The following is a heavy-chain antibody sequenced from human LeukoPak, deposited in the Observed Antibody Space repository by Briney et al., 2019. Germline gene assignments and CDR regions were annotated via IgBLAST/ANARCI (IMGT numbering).Heavy chain of an antibody. CDR1: GGSISSYY. Sequence: SETLSLTCTVSGGSISSYYWSWIRQPPGKGLEWIGYIYYSGSTNYNPSLKSRVTIPVDTSKNQFSLKLSSVTAADTAVYYCARVGGDYYGMDVWGQGTTVTVSS. CDR2: IYYSGST. D-gene: IGHD2-21*01. V-gene: IGHV4-59*01. J-gene: IGHJ6*02. CDR3: ARVGGDYYGMDV.